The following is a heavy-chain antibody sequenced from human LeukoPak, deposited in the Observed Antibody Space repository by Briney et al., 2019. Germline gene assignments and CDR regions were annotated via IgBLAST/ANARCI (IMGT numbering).Heavy chain of an antibody. D-gene: IGHD3-10*01. CDR3: ARDFIARSSMVRGAADAFDI. Sequence: ASVKVSCKASGYTFTSYAMHWVRQAPGQRLEWMGWINAGNGNTKYSQKFQGRVTITRDTSASTAYMELSSLRSEDTAVYYCARDFIARSSMVRGAADAFDIWGQGTMVTVSS. V-gene: IGHV1-3*01. CDR1: GYTFTSYA. CDR2: INAGNGNT. J-gene: IGHJ3*02.